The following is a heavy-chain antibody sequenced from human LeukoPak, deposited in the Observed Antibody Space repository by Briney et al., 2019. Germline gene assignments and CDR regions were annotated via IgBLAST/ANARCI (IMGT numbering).Heavy chain of an antibody. CDR3: AKSRVRGVFYFDY. CDR2: ISYDGSNE. J-gene: IGHJ4*02. D-gene: IGHD3-10*02. Sequence: GGSLRLSCAASGFTFRTYGMNWVRQAPGKGLEWVAIISYDGSNEDYADSVKGRFTISRDNSKNTLYLQMNSLRAEDSAVYYCAKSRVRGVFYFDYWGQGTLVTVSS. V-gene: IGHV3-30*18. CDR1: GFTFRTYG.